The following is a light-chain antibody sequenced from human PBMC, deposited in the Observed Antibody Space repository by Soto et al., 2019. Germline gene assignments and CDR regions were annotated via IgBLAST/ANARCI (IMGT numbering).Light chain of an antibody. CDR2: WSS. CDR3: QQYYSTPPT. J-gene: IGKJ1*01. CDR1: QSVLYSSKNKNY. V-gene: IGKV4-1*01. Sequence: DIVMTQSPDSLAVSLGERATINCKSSQSVLYSSKNKNYLAWYQQKPGQPPKLLIYWSSTRESGVPDRFSGSGSGTDFTLTISSLQAADVAVYYCQQYYSTPPTFGQGTKVEIK.